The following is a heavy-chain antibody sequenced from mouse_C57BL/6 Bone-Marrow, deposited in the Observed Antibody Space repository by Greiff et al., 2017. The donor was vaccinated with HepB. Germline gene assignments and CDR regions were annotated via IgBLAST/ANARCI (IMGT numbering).Heavy chain of an antibody. D-gene: IGHD2-4*01. CDR3: ANDYDGAYFDY. CDR2: IYPGDGDT. Sequence: VQLQQSGPELVKPGASVKISCKASGYAFSSSWMNWVKQRPGKGLEWIGRIYPGDGDTNYNGKFKGKATLTADKSSSTAYMQRSSLTSEDSAVYFCANDYDGAYFDYWGQGTTLTVSS. J-gene: IGHJ2*01. V-gene: IGHV1-82*01. CDR1: GYAFSSSW.